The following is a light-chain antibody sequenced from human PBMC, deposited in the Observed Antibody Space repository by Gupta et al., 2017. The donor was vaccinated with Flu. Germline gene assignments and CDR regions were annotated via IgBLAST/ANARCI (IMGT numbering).Light chain of an antibody. J-gene: IGKJ3*01. CDR3: QQSYSTPFT. V-gene: IGKV1-39*01. Sequence: LNWYQQKPGEAPXLLIYAASXLXXGVPSRFXGSASGTDFTLXISSLHPEDFXTYXCQQSYSTPFTFGPGTKVDIK. CDR2: AAS.